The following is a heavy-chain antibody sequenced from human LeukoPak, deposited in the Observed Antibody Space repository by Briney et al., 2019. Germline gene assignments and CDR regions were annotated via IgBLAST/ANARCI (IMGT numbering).Heavy chain of an antibody. D-gene: IGHD3-22*01. CDR2: INPNSGGR. V-gene: IGHV1-2*02. CDR3: ARGDYYDSSGYPDY. Sequence: GASVKVSCKASGYTFTGHYMHWVRQAPGQGLEWMGWINPNSGGRDYAQKFQGRVTMTRDMSISTAYMELSRLRSDDTAVYYCARGDYYDSSGYPDYWGQGTLVTVSS. J-gene: IGHJ4*02. CDR1: GYTFTGHY.